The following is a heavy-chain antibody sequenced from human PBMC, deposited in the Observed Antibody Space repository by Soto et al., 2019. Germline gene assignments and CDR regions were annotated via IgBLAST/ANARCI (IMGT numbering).Heavy chain of an antibody. CDR3: AKDPGYRGVVVVATTPDY. J-gene: IGHJ4*02. V-gene: IGHV3-23*01. Sequence: HPGGSLRLSCAASGFTFSSYAMSWVRQAPGKGLEWVSAISGSGGSTYYADSVKGRFTISRDNSKNTLYLQMNSLRAEDTAVYYCAKDPGYRGVVVVATTPDYWGQGTPVTVSS. CDR2: ISGSGGST. CDR1: GFTFSSYA. D-gene: IGHD2-15*01.